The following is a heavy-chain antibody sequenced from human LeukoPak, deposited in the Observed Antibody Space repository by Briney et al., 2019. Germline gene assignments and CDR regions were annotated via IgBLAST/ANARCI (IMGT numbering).Heavy chain of an antibody. D-gene: IGHD4-17*01. J-gene: IGHJ4*02. CDR2: ISSSGSTI. CDR3: ARDSLPGVTTGDTNFDY. Sequence: GGSPRLSCAASGFTFSDYYMSWIRQAPGKGLEWVSYISSSGSTIYYADSVKGRFTISRDNAKNSLYLQMNSLRAEDTAVYYCARDSLPGVTTGDTNFDYWGQGTLVTVSS. CDR1: GFTFSDYY. V-gene: IGHV3-11*01.